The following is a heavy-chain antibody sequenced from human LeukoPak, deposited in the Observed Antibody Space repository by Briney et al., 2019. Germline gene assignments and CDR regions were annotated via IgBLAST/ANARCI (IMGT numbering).Heavy chain of an antibody. J-gene: IGHJ5*02. CDR1: GGSISSYY. CDR3: ASSYWNYWFDP. CDR2: IYYSGST. D-gene: IGHD1-7*01. V-gene: IGHV4-59*01. Sequence: SETLSLACTVSGGSISSYYWSWIRQPPGKGLEWIGYIYYSGSTNYNPSLKSRVTISVDTSKNQFSLKLSSVTAADTAVYYCASSYWNYWFDPWGQGTLVTVSS.